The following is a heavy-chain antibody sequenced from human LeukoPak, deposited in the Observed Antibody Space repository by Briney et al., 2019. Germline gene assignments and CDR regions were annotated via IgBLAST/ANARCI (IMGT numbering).Heavy chain of an antibody. Sequence: SETLSLTCTGSGASITNYYWSWIRQPPGKGLEWIGYISHTGITNYNPSLESRVIISADTSRNQFSLKLTSMTAADTAVYYCARFRSAADHPDSWGQGTLVTVSS. D-gene: IGHD1-14*01. J-gene: IGHJ4*02. CDR1: GASITNYY. V-gene: IGHV4-59*01. CDR3: ARFRSAADHPDS. CDR2: ISHTGIT.